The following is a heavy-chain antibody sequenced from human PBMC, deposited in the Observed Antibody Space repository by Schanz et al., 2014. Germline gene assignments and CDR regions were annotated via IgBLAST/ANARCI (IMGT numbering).Heavy chain of an antibody. CDR1: GGSISSYY. CDR2: LLSSERA. V-gene: IGHV4-4*08. J-gene: IGHJ4*02. CDR3: ATIPRGNIYGYFDY. D-gene: IGHD5-18*01. Sequence: HVQLQESGPGLVKPSETLSLTCTVSGGSISSYYWSWVRRSPGEGLEWIAYLLSSERAKYNPSLDSRSTLSLDTSKSQFSLHLRYVTAADTAVYYCATIPRGNIYGYFDYWGQGSLVTVSS.